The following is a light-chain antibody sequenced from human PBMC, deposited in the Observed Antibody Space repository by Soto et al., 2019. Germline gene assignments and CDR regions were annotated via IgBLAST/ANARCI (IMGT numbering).Light chain of an antibody. CDR2: DVS. J-gene: IGLJ2*01. CDR3: TSYTRSSTVV. V-gene: IGLV2-14*03. CDR1: SSDIGGYNY. Sequence: QSVLTQPASVSGSPGQSINISCTGTSSDIGGYNYVSWYQQHPGKAPKLMIHDVSDRPSGVSNRFSGSKSGNTASLTISGLQAEDEADYYCTSYTRSSTVVFGGGTQLTVL.